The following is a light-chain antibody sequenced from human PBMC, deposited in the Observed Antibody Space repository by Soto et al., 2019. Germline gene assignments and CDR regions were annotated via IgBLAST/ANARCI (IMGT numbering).Light chain of an antibody. J-gene: IGKJ4*01. Sequence: ERVMTQSPATLSVSPGERATLSCRASQSVRSNLAWYQQKPGQAPRLLIYVASTRATGIPGRFSGSGSDTEFTLTISSLQSEDFAVYYCQQYNNWPLTFGGGTKVEIK. CDR1: QSVRSN. V-gene: IGKV3-15*01. CDR2: VAS. CDR3: QQYNNWPLT.